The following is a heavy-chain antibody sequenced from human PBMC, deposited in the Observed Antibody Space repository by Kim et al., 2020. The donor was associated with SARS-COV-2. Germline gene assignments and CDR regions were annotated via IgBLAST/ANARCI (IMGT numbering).Heavy chain of an antibody. V-gene: IGHV3-9*01. CDR3: AKDSELYI. D-gene: IGHD1-7*01. J-gene: IGHJ3*02. CDR1: GFTFDDYA. Sequence: GGSLRLSCAASGFTFDDYAMHWVRQAPGKGLEWVSGISWNSGSIAYADSAKDRFTISRDNAKNSLYLQMNSLRAEDTALYDCAKDSELYIWGQGAMVTVSS. CDR2: ISWNSGSI.